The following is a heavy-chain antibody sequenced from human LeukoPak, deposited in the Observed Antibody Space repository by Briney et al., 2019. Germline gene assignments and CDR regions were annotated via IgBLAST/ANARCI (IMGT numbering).Heavy chain of an antibody. CDR1: GGSVSSGSYY. J-gene: IGHJ5*02. CDR2: IYYSGST. CDR3: ARTYYYDGSGYYYRTFDP. Sequence: PSETLSLTCTVSGGSVSSGSYYWSWIRQPPGKGLEWIGYIYYSGSTNYNPSLKGRVTISVDTSKNQFSLKLSSVTAADTAVYYCARTYYYDGSGYYYRTFDPWGQGTLVTVSS. D-gene: IGHD3-22*01. V-gene: IGHV4-61*01.